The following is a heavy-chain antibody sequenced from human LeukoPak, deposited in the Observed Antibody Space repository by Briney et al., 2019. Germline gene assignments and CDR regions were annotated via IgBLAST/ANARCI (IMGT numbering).Heavy chain of an antibody. V-gene: IGHV4-39*07. CDR2: ICYSGST. CDR1: GGSISSSSYY. Sequence: SETLSLTCTVSGGSISSSSYYWGWIRQPPGKGLEWIGSICYSGSTYYNPTLKSRVTISVDTSKNQFSLKLSSVTAADTAVYYCARDRSYGGIDYWGQGTLVTVSS. CDR3: ARDRSYGGIDY. D-gene: IGHD4-23*01. J-gene: IGHJ4*02.